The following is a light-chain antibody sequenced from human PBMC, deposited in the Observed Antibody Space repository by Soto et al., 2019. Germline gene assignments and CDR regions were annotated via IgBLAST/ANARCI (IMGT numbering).Light chain of an antibody. CDR3: QSYERSSLSGFV. CDR2: DNN. J-gene: IGLJ1*01. Sequence: QSVLTQPPSVSAAPGQKVTISCSGSSSNIGNNYLSWYQQFPGTAPKLLIYDNNKRPSGIPDRFSGSKSGTSATLGITGLQTGDEADYYCQSYERSSLSGFVFGSGTKVTVL. CDR1: SSNIGNNY. V-gene: IGLV1-51*01.